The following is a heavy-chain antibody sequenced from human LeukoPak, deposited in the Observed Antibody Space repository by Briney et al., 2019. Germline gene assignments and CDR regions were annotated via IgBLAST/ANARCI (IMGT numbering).Heavy chain of an antibody. CDR2: MNPNSGNT. V-gene: IGHV1-8*01. CDR3: ARDWALSTSYHSLYYYYMDV. CDR1: GYTFTSYD. J-gene: IGHJ6*03. D-gene: IGHD2-2*01. Sequence: ASVKVSCKASGYTFTSYDINWVRQATGQGLEWMGWMNPNSGNTGYAQKFQGRVTMTRNTSISTAYMELSSLRSEDTAVYYCARDWALSTSYHSLYYYYMDVWGKGTTVTVSS.